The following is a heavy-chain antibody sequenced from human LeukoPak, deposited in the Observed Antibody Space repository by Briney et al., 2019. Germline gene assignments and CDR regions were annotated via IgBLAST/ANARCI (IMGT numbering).Heavy chain of an antibody. CDR3: ARDKHYYDSSNYV. J-gene: IGHJ4*02. CDR2: INWNGGTT. D-gene: IGHD3-22*01. CDR1: GFTFNDYG. V-gene: IGHV3-20*04. Sequence: GGSPRLSCAASGFTFNDYGMSWVRQGPGKGLEWVSGINWNGGTTGYADSVRGRFTISRDNAKNSLYLQMNSLRAEDTALYYCARDKHYYDSSNYVWGQGTLVTVSS.